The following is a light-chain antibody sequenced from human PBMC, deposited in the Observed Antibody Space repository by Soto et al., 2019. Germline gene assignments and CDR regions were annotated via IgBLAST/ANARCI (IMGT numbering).Light chain of an antibody. J-gene: IGKJ1*01. V-gene: IGKV1-12*01. CDR2: RAS. Sequence: DLQMTQSPSSVSASLGDSVTIXXRASQGIGGRLAWVQQKPGKAPQIXIYRASTLQSGVPSRFSGSGAGADFILTINSLQPEDFATYYCLQAYTFPRTFGQGTKVDIK. CDR1: QGIGGR. CDR3: LQAYTFPRT.